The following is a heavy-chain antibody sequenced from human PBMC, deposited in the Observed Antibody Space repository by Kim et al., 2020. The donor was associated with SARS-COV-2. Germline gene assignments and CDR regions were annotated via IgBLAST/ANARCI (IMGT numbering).Heavy chain of an antibody. Sequence: NYNPSLKSRVTISGDTSKNQFSLKLSSVTAADTAVYYCARVVAASPYFDYWGQGTLVTVSS. CDR3: ARVVAASPYFDY. J-gene: IGHJ4*02. D-gene: IGHD2-15*01. V-gene: IGHV4-34*01.